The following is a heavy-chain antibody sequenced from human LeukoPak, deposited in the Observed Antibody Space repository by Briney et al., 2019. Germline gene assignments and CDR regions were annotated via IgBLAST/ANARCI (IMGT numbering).Heavy chain of an antibody. J-gene: IGHJ4*02. CDR1: GDTFSRYA. CDR3: ARDTGSPARWGLYGY. V-gene: IGHV1-69*04. D-gene: IGHD7-27*01. Sequence: SVKVSCKTSGDTFSRYAISWVRPAPGQGLEWMGRIIPILGIANYAQKFQGRVTITADKSTSTAYMELSSLRSEDTAVYYCARDTGSPARWGLYGYWGQGTLVTVSS. CDR2: IIPILGIA.